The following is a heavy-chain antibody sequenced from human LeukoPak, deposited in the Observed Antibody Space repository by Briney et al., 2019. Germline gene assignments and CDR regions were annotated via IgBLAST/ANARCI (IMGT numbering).Heavy chain of an antibody. CDR2: MNPNSGNT. J-gene: IGHJ5*02. CDR1: GYTFTSYD. CDR3: ARGQGYSSSWGIDP. V-gene: IGHV1-8*03. D-gene: IGHD6-13*01. Sequence: GASVKVSCKASGYTFTSYDINWVRQATGQGLEWMGRMNPNSGNTGYAQKFQGRVTITRNTSISTAYMELSSLRSEDTAVYYCARGQGYSSSWGIDPWGQGTLVTVSS.